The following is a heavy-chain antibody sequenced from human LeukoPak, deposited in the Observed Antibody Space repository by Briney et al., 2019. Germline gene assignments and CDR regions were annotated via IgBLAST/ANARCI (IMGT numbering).Heavy chain of an antibody. Sequence: PGGSLRLSCAASGFTFSSYAMSWVRQAPGKGLEWIGEINHSGSTNYNPSLKSRVTISVDTSKNQFSLKLSSVTAADTAVYYCARGPDIVVVVAATPNWFDPWGQGTLVTVSS. V-gene: IGHV4-34*01. J-gene: IGHJ5*02. CDR3: ARGPDIVVVVAATPNWFDP. CDR1: GFTFSSYA. D-gene: IGHD2-15*01. CDR2: INHSGST.